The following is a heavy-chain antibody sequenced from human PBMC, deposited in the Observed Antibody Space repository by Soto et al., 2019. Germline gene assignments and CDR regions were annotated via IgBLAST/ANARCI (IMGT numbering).Heavy chain of an antibody. CDR3: ARGTYYYDSSGYYFLDYYYGMDV. CDR2: IYYSGST. D-gene: IGHD3-22*01. CDR1: GYSISSSNW. J-gene: IGHJ6*02. Sequence: PSETLSLTCAVSGYSISSSNWWGWIRQPPGKGLEWIGYIYYSGSTNYNPSLKSRVTISVDTSKNQFSLKLSSVTAADTAVYYCARGTYYYDSSGYYFLDYYYGMDVWGQGTTVTVSS. V-gene: IGHV4-28*03.